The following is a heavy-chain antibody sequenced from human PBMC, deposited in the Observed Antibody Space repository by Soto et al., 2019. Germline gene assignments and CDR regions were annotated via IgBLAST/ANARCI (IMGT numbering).Heavy chain of an antibody. J-gene: IGHJ4*02. Sequence: GSLRLSCVASGFTFSTYTMQWVRQAPGRGLEWVAVISNDGSKTHFADSVKGRFSISRDNSKNTLHLQMDSLRAGDTAVYYCAKDHTFKPGDLGAAFDCWGQGTRVTVSS. D-gene: IGHD7-27*01. V-gene: IGHV3-30-3*02. CDR1: GFTFSTYT. CDR3: AKDHTFKPGDLGAAFDC. CDR2: ISNDGSKT.